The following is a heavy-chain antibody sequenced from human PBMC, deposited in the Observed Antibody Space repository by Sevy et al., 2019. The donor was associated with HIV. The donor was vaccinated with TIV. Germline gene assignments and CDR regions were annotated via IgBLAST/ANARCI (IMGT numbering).Heavy chain of an antibody. CDR1: GFTFGDYA. D-gene: IGHD5-12*01. Sequence: GGSLRISCTSSGFTFGDYAMSWFRQAPGKGLEWVAFIRRNSHEPYGGTTEYAASVKGRFTISRDDSKSMAYLQMNSLKTGDTAVSYCTRALATADTPEYYFDYWGQGILVTVSS. CDR2: IRRNSHEPYGGTT. CDR3: TRALATADTPEYYFDY. V-gene: IGHV3-49*03. J-gene: IGHJ4*02.